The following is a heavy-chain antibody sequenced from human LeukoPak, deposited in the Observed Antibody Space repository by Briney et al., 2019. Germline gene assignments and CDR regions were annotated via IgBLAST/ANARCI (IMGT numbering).Heavy chain of an antibody. J-gene: IGHJ3*01. D-gene: IGHD3-10*01. Sequence: SETLSLTCTVSGGSISSYYWTWIRQSAGKGLEWIGRMYTSGSTKYSPSFESRVTMSGDASKNQFSLRLNSVTAADTAIYYCARSAGASYYYGSGSRPYWFDPWGQGTMVTVSS. CDR1: GGSISSYY. V-gene: IGHV4-4*07. CDR3: ARSAGASYYYGSGSRPYWFDP. CDR2: MYTSGST.